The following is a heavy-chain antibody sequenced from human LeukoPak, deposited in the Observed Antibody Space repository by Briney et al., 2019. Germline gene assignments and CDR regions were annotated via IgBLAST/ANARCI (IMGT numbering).Heavy chain of an antibody. Sequence: SETLSLTCTVSSGSISNFYWSWIRQPPGKGLEWIGYICYSGSNKYYPSLKSRVTISVDTSKTQFSLKLNSVTAADTAVYYCARGGLGGITAYSNYLFDYWGQGTLVTVSS. CDR2: ICYSGSN. D-gene: IGHD4-11*01. CDR1: SGSISNFY. V-gene: IGHV4-59*08. J-gene: IGHJ4*02. CDR3: ARGGLGGITAYSNYLFDY.